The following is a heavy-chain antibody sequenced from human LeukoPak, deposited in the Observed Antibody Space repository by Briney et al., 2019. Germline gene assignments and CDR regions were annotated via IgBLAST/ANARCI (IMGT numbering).Heavy chain of an antibody. CDR1: GFTFSSYS. CDR3: ARGNDFWSGYCSLYYYYMDV. V-gene: IGHV3-21*01. Sequence: KSGGSLRLSCAASGFTFSSYSMNWVRQAPGKGLEWVSSISSSSSYIYYADSVKGRFTISRDNAKNSLYLQMNSLRAEDTAVYYCARGNDFWSGYCSLYYYYMDVWGKGTTVTVSS. J-gene: IGHJ6*03. CDR2: ISSSSSYI. D-gene: IGHD3-3*01.